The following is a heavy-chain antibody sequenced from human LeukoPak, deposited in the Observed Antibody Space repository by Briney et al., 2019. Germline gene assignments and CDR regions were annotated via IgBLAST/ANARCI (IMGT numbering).Heavy chain of an antibody. CDR1: GFIFSNYA. D-gene: IGHD1-26*01. CDR2: INDSGGST. Sequence: GGSLRLSCAASGFIFSNYAMSWVRQAAGKGLEWVSVINDSGGSTYYADSVKGRFTISRDNSKNTLYLQMNSLRAEDTAVYYCVTEVSGSFPTWGQGTLVTVSS. CDR3: VTEVSGSFPT. V-gene: IGHV3-23*01. J-gene: IGHJ4*02.